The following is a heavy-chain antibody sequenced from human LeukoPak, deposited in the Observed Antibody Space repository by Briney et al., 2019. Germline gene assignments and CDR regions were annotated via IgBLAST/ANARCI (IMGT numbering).Heavy chain of an antibody. D-gene: IGHD3-10*01. Sequence: PGGSLRLSCAASGFTFSSYAMSWVRQAPGKGLEWVSAISGSGGSTYYADSVKGRFTISRDNSKNTLYLQMNSLRAEDTAVYYCARRALSYYYYGMDVWGQGTTVTVSS. CDR1: GFTFSSYA. V-gene: IGHV3-23*01. CDR3: ARRALSYYYYGMDV. J-gene: IGHJ6*02. CDR2: ISGSGGST.